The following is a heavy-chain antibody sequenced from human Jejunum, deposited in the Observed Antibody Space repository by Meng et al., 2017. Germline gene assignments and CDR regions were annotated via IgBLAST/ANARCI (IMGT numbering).Heavy chain of an antibody. CDR3: VKVFWWNACDV. CDR2: INHDGRTT. V-gene: IGHV3-74*01. J-gene: IGHJ3*01. CDR1: GFSLSSNW. Sequence: GGSLRLSCTASGFSLSSNWLNWVRQAPGKGLVWVSRINHDGRTTNYADSVKGRFTISRDNAKNTLYLQMNSLRDEETAVYYGVKVFWWNACDVWGQGTMVTVSS. D-gene: IGHD3-3*01.